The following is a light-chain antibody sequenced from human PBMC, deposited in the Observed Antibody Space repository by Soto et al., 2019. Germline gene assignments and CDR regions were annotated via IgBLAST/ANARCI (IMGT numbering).Light chain of an antibody. CDR3: CSYAGTVAYV. J-gene: IGLJ1*01. V-gene: IGLV1-36*01. CDR2: YDD. Sequence: QSVLTQPPSVSEAPRQRVTISCSGSSSNIGNNAVNWYQQLPGKAPKLLIYYDDLLPSGVSDRFSGSKSGTSASLAISGLQAEDEADYFCCSYAGTVAYVFRTGTKVTVL. CDR1: SSNIGNNA.